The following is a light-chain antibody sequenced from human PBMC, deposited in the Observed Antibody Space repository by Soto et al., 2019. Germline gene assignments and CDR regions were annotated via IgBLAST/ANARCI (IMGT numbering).Light chain of an antibody. CDR3: TSYSRYRVLV. V-gene: IGLV2-14*01. CDR2: EVS. Sequence: QSVLTQPASVSGSLGQSITISCTGTRSDIGGYKYVSWYQQHPGKAPKLIIFEVSNRPSGVSDRFSGSNSGNTASLTISGLQAEDEADYYCTSYSRYRVLVFGGGTKVTVL. J-gene: IGLJ3*02. CDR1: RSDIGGYKY.